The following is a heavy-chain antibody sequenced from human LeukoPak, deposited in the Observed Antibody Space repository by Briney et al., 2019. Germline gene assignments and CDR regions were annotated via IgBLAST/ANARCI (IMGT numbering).Heavy chain of an antibody. D-gene: IGHD5-24*01. J-gene: IGHJ4*02. CDR1: GFTFSSYS. Sequence: PGGSLRLSCAASGFTFSSYSMNWVRQAPGKGLEWVSSISSSSYIYYADSVKGRFTISRDNAKNSLYLQMNSLRAEDTAVYYCARDRDGYNFRALDYWGQGTLVTVSS. CDR3: ARDRDGYNFRALDY. CDR2: ISSSSYI. V-gene: IGHV3-21*01.